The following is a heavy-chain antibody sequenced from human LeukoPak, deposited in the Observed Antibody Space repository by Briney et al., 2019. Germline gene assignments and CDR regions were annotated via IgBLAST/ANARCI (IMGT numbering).Heavy chain of an antibody. J-gene: IGHJ6*02. D-gene: IGHD5-24*01. CDR3: AKDLREGYSWGYGMDV. CDR1: GFTFDDYG. CDR2: ISWNSGSI. Sequence: AGGSLRLSCAASGFTFDDYGMHWVRQAPGKGLEWVSGISWNSGSIGYADSVKGRFTISRDNAKNSLYLQMNSLRAEDTALYYCAKDLREGYSWGYGMDVWGQGTTVTVSS. V-gene: IGHV3-9*01.